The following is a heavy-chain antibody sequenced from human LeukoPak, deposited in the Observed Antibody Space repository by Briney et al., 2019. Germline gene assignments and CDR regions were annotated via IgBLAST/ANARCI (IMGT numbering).Heavy chain of an antibody. CDR2: ISYDGSDK. D-gene: IGHD3/OR15-3a*01. CDR1: GFTFSTYG. V-gene: IGHV3-30*03. CDR3: ARDGTGRLYLEY. Sequence: GFLRLSCAASGFTFSTYGMHWVRQAPGKGLEWVAVISYDGSDKYYADSGKGRFTISRDNSKNTLYLQMNSLRTEDTAVYYCARDGTGRLYLEYWGQGTLVTVSS. J-gene: IGHJ4*02.